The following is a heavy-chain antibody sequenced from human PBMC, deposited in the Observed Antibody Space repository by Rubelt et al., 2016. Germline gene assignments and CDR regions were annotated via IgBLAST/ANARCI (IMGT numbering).Heavy chain of an antibody. CDR1: GGSINSGGYY. J-gene: IGHJ5*02. Sequence: QVQLQESGPGLVKPSQTLSLTCTVSGGSINSGGYYWSWIRQHPGKGLEWIGYVYYSGSTYYNPSLKSRVIISADTSKNQFALKLSFVTAADTAVYYCAGYSSSYNWFDPWGQGTLVTVSS. CDR3: AGYSSSYNWFDP. CDR2: VYYSGST. D-gene: IGHD6-13*01. V-gene: IGHV4-31*03.